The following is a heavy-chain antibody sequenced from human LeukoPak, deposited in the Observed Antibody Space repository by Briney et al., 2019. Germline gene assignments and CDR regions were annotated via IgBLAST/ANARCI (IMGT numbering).Heavy chain of an antibody. CDR2: VSAKTGHT. V-gene: IGHV1-18*01. J-gene: IGHJ5*02. CDR1: GYPFASYG. Sequence: ASVKVSCKASGYPFASYGISWVRQAPGQGLEWMGWVSAKTGHTNYAQHHRGRVTMTTDTYTTTAYLELRSLRSDDTAVYYCARDSGNTGWFDPWGQGTLVTVSS. CDR3: ARDSGNTGWFDP. D-gene: IGHD6-19*01.